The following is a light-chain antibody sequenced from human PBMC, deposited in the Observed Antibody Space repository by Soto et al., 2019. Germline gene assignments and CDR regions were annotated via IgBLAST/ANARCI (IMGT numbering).Light chain of an antibody. J-gene: IGKJ1*01. CDR2: GAS. CDR3: QHYGNSRT. CDR1: QGVSSSD. V-gene: IGKV3-20*01. Sequence: EIVLTQSPDTLSLSPGERATLSCRASQGVSSSDLAWYQQKPGQAPRLLIHGASNRATGIPDRFSGSWSGIDFTLTISRLEPEDFAVYYCQHYGNSRTFGQGTKVEIK.